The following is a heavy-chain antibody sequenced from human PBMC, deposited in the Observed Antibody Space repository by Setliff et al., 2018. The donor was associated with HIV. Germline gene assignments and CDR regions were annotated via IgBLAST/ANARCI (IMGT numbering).Heavy chain of an antibody. CDR3: ARVGDSRSSYGMDV. CDR1: GASITSYY. CDR2: I. J-gene: IGHJ6*02. D-gene: IGHD6-6*01. V-gene: IGHV4-59*01. Sequence: PSETLSLTCTVSGASITSYYWSWIRQSPGKGLEWIGYIKSTPSLKDRVTISVDTSKNQFSLKLSAVTAADTAVYYCARVGDSRSSYGMDVWGQGTTVTVSS.